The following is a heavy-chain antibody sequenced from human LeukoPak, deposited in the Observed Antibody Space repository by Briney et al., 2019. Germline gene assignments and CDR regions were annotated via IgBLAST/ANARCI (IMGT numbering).Heavy chain of an antibody. Sequence: GGSLRLSCGASGFTFRDYWMSWVRQAPGKGLEWVANIQSDGNEKNYIDSVQGRFTISRDNAKTSLYLQMNSLRAEDTAVYYCARDSAVATYYGVDVWGQGTLVTVSS. V-gene: IGHV3-7*01. CDR2: IQSDGNEK. CDR1: GFTFRDYW. J-gene: IGHJ6*02. CDR3: ARDSAVATYYGVDV. D-gene: IGHD6-19*01.